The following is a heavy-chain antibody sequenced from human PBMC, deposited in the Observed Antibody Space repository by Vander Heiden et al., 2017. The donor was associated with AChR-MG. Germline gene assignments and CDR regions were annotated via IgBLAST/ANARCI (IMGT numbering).Heavy chain of an antibody. CDR1: GGSFSGYY. CDR2: INHSGST. J-gene: IGHJ4*02. D-gene: IGHD3-22*01. Sequence: QVQLQQWGAGLLKPSEPLSLTCAFYGGSFSGYYWSWIRQHPGKGLEWIGEINHSGSTNYNPSLKSRVTISVDTSKNQFSLKLSSVTAADTAVYYCARGSPYYYDSSGYYVWGQGTLVTVSS. CDR3: ARGSPYYYDSSGYYV. V-gene: IGHV4-34*01.